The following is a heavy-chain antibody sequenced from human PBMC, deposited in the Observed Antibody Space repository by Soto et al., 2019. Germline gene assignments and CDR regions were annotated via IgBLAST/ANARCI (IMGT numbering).Heavy chain of an antibody. D-gene: IGHD7-27*01. V-gene: IGHV4-39*01. CDR1: GDSVTSSSFY. J-gene: IGHJ5*01. Sequence: NPSETLSLTCSVSGDSVTSSSFYWGWIRQPPGMGLEWIGAVYHYGSTYANPSLKSRVAISVDTSKSQFSLNVTSVTAADTAVYFCARGRYCLTGRCFPNWFDSWGQGALVTVSS. CDR2: VYHYGST. CDR3: ARGRYCLTGRCFPNWFDS.